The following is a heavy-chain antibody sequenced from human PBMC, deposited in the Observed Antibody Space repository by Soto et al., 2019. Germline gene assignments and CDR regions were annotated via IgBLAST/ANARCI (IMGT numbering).Heavy chain of an antibody. CDR1: GCSISSGGYY. Sequence: QVQLQESGPGLVKPSQTLSLTCTVSGCSISSGGYYWRWLRQHPGKGLEWIGYIYYSGSTYYNPSLKSRVTISVDTAKNQFSLKPSSVNAADTAVYYYARDAFDIWGQGTIVTVSS. CDR2: IYYSGST. J-gene: IGHJ3*02. V-gene: IGHV4-31*03. CDR3: ARDAFDI.